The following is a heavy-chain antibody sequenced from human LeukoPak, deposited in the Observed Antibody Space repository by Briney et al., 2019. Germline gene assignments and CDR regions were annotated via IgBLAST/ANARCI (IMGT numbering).Heavy chain of an antibody. CDR1: GFTFDSYA. Sequence: SGGSLRLSCAASGFTFDSYAMSWVRQAPGKGLECVSGISGSGASIYYADSVKGRFTISGDNSKNTLYLQMNSLRAEDTAVYYCAKDYSGYDYWGPGTLVTVSS. V-gene: IGHV3-23*01. J-gene: IGHJ4*02. CDR2: ISGSGASI. CDR3: AKDYSGYDY. D-gene: IGHD5-12*01.